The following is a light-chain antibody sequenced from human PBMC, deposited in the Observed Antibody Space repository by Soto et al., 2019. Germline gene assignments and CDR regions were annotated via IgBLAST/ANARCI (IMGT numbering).Light chain of an antibody. CDR2: AAS. CDR3: QQSSNSPMYT. CDR1: QSIAYY. V-gene: IGKV1-39*01. Sequence: DIQMTQSPSSLSASVGDRVTITCRASQSIAYYLNWFQQKPGKAPKLLIYAASSLQSGVPSRFSGSGSGTDFTLTISSLQPEDFATYYCQQSSNSPMYTFGDGTKLYVK. J-gene: IGKJ2*01.